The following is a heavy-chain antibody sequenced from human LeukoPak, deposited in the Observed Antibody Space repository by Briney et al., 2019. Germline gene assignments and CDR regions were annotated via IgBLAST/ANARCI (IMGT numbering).Heavy chain of an antibody. CDR3: ARGFGELLMGVWNWFDP. D-gene: IGHD3-10*01. CDR2: IYYSGST. CDR1: GGSISSYY. J-gene: IGHJ5*02. Sequence: PSETLSLTCTVSGGSISSYYWSWIRQPPGKGLEWIGYIYYSGSTNYNPSLKSRVTISVDTSKNQFSLKLSSVTAADTAVYYCARGFGELLMGVWNWFDPCGQGTLVTVSS. V-gene: IGHV4-59*01.